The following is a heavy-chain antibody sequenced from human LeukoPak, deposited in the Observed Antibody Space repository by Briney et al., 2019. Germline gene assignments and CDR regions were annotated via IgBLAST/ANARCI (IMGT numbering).Heavy chain of an antibody. CDR3: ARVRLEYSSGWCDY. J-gene: IGHJ4*02. Sequence: GGSLRLSCAASGFTFSSYALSWVRQAPGKGLEWVSDISGSGGSTYYADSVKGRFTISRDNSKNTLYLQMNSLRAEDTAVYYCARVRLEYSSGWCDYWGQGTLVTVSS. V-gene: IGHV3-23*01. CDR1: GFTFSSYA. CDR2: ISGSGGST. D-gene: IGHD6-19*01.